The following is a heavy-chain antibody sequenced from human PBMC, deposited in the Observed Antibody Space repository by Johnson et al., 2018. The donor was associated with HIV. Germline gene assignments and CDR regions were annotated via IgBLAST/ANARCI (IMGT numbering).Heavy chain of an antibody. J-gene: IGHJ3*01. CDR3: ARDKSGSYRGAFDV. CDR2: SRNKANTYTT. V-gene: IGHV3-72*01. D-gene: IGHD1-26*01. Sequence: VQLVESGGGLVQPGGSLRLSCEASGFTFSDHYMDWVRQAPGKGLEWVGRSRNKANTYTTEYAVSVKGRFIISRDNAKNSLYLQMNTLRAEDTALYYCARDKSGSYRGAFDVWGQGTMVTVSS. CDR1: GFTFSDHY.